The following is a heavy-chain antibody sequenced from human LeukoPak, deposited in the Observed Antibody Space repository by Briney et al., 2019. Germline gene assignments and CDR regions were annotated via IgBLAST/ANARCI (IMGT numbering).Heavy chain of an antibody. CDR3: ARDFVAGIGGNNAFDI. V-gene: IGHV6-1*01. CDR2: TYYRSKWYN. CDR1: GDSVSSNSAA. Sequence: SQTLSLTCAISGDSVSSNSAAWNWIRQSPSRGLEWLGRTYYRSKWYNDYAVSVKSRITINPDTSKNQFSLQLNSVTPEDTAVYYCARDFVAGIGGNNAFDIWGQGTMVTVSS. J-gene: IGHJ3*02. D-gene: IGHD6-19*01.